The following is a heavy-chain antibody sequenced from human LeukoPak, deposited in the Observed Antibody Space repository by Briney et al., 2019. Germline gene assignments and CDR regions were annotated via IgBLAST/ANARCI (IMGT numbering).Heavy chain of an antibody. J-gene: IGHJ6*03. CDR1: GFTFSSYW. Sequence: GGSLRPSCAASGFTFSSYWMSWVRQAPGKGLEWVANIKQDGSEKYYVDSVKGRFTISRDNAKNSLYLQMNSLRAEDTAVYYCASQYSSSWYAYYYYYMDVWGKGTTVTVSS. CDR2: IKQDGSEK. D-gene: IGHD6-13*01. CDR3: ASQYSSSWYAYYYYYMDV. V-gene: IGHV3-7*01.